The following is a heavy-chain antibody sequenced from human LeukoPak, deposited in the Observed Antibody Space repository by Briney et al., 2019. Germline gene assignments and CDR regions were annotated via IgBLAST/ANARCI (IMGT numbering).Heavy chain of an antibody. V-gene: IGHV3-23*01. CDR1: GFTFSSYA. J-gene: IGHJ4*02. D-gene: IGHD3-3*01. CDR3: AKTYDFWSGYSFDY. Sequence: GGSLRLSCAASGFTFSSYAMSWVRQAPGKGLEWVSAISGSGGSTYYADSVKGRFTISRDNSKNTLYLQMNSVRAEDTAVYYCAKTYDFWSGYSFDYWGQGTLVTVSP. CDR2: ISGSGGST.